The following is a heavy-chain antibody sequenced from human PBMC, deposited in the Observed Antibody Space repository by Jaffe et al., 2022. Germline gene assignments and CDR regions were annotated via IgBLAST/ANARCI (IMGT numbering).Heavy chain of an antibody. CDR2: IRSKAYGGTT. CDR1: GFTFGDYA. V-gene: IGHV3-49*04. Sequence: EVQLVESGGGLVQPGRSLRLSCTASGFTFGDYAMSWVRQAPGKGLEWVGFIRSKAYGGTTEYAASVKGRFTISRDDSKSIAYLQMNSLKTEDTAVYYCTRFWYSSGWFDYWGQGTLVTVSS. J-gene: IGHJ4*02. CDR3: TRFWYSSGWFDY. D-gene: IGHD6-19*01.